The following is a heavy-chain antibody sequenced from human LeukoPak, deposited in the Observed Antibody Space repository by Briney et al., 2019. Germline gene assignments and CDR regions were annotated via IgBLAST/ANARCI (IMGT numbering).Heavy chain of an antibody. J-gene: IGHJ1*01. Sequence: PGGSLRLSCAASGFAFSSYAMSWVRQAPGKGLEWVSAISGSGGSTYYADSVKGRFTISRDNSKNTLYLQMNSLRAEDTAVYYCAKDWQQAYAEYFQHWGQGTLVTVSS. V-gene: IGHV3-23*01. CDR1: GFAFSSYA. CDR2: ISGSGGST. CDR3: AKDWQQAYAEYFQH. D-gene: IGHD6-13*01.